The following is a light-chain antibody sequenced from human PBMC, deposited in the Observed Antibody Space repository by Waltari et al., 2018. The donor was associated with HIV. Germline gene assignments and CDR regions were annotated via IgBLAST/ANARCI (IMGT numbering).Light chain of an antibody. CDR3: QQTNGFLLT. Sequence: DIQMTQSPRFMSAFAGDRVTITCRASQGISTWLAWYQQKPGKVPQLLIHGASYLHSGVPSRFNGSGSGTQFSLTISSLQSEDFATYYCQQTNGFLLTFGGGTTVE. CDR1: QGISTW. J-gene: IGKJ4*01. V-gene: IGKV1-12*01. CDR2: GAS.